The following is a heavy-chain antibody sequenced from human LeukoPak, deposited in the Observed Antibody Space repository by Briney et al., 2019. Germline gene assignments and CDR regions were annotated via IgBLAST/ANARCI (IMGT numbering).Heavy chain of an antibody. CDR3: ARGGDIVVVVAATPSIMDV. V-gene: IGHV1-2*02. D-gene: IGHD2-15*01. Sequence: GASVKVSCKASGYTFTGYYMHWVRQAPGQGLEWMGWINPNSGGTNYAQRFQGRVTMTRDTSISTAYMELSRLRSDDTAVYYCARGGDIVVVVAATPSIMDVWGQGTTVTVSS. CDR2: INPNSGGT. J-gene: IGHJ6*02. CDR1: GYTFTGYY.